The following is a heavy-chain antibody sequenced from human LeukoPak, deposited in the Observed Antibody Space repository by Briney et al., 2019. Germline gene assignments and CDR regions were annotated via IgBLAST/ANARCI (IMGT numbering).Heavy chain of an antibody. V-gene: IGHV4-39*01. J-gene: IGHJ4*02. D-gene: IGHD3-10*01. Sequence: SETLSLTCTVSGGSISSSSYYWGWIRQLLGKGLEWIGSIYYSGSTYYNPSLKSRVTISVDTSKNQFSLKLSSVTAADTAVYYCARLRGLLNFDYWGQGTLVTVSS. CDR1: GGSISSSSYY. CDR3: ARLRGLLNFDY. CDR2: IYYSGST.